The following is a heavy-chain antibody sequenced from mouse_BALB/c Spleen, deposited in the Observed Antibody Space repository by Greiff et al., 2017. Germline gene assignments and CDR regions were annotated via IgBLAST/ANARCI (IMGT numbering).Heavy chain of an antibody. V-gene: IGHV5-6-5*01. CDR3: ARGGYRYEDFAY. CDR1: GFTFSSYA. J-gene: IGHJ3*01. CDR2: ISSGGST. Sequence: ASGFTFSSYAMSWVRQTPEKRLEWVASISSGGSTYYPDSVKGRFTITRDNARNILYLQMSSLRSEDTAMYYCARGGYRYEDFAYWGQGTLVTVSA. D-gene: IGHD2-14*01.